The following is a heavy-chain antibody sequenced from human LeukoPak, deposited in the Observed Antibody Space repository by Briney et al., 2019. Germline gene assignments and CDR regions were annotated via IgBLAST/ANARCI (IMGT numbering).Heavy chain of an antibody. J-gene: IGHJ4*02. CDR3: ARTGRYSGSMLDY. V-gene: IGHV5-51*01. CDR2: IYPGDSDT. D-gene: IGHD5-12*01. Sequence: GESLKISCKGSGYTFTNYWIGWVRQMPGKGLEWMGIIYPGDSDTRYSPSFQGQVTISADKSISTAYLQWSSLKASDTAMYYCARTGRYSGSMLDYWGQGTLVTVSS. CDR1: GYTFTNYW.